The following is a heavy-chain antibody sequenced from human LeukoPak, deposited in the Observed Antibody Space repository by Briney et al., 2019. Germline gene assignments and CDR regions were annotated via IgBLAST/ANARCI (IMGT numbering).Heavy chain of an antibody. CDR3: ARETVTTVSGSLDN. D-gene: IGHD4-17*01. CDR2: ISYDGSNK. CDR1: GFIFSSYA. V-gene: IGHV3-30*04. J-gene: IGHJ4*02. Sequence: GRSLRLACEASGFIFSSYAIHWVRQAPGEGLQWVAVISYDGSNKYYADSVEGRFTTSRDNSKNTLYLQMNSLRAEDTAVYYCARETVTTVSGSLDNWGQGTLVTVSS.